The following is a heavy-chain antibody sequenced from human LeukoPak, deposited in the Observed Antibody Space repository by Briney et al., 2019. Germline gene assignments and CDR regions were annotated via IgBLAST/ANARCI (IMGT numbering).Heavy chain of an antibody. CDR1: GFSFSNYS. V-gene: IGHV3-21*01. CDR2: ISGSRTYT. D-gene: IGHD2/OR15-2a*01. CDR3: ARISVVSTFRSPKYYFDY. Sequence: GGSLRLSCAASGFSFSNYSMSWVRQAPGKGLEWVSSISGSRTYTYYTASVQGRFTTSRDNAKNSLYLQLNSLRAEDTAVYYCARISVVSTFRSPKYYFDYWGQGTLVTVSS. J-gene: IGHJ4*02.